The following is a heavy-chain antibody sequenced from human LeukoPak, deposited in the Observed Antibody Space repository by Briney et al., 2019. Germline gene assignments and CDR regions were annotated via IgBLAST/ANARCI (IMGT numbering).Heavy chain of an antibody. CDR1: GYSFSSHW. J-gene: IGHJ4*02. V-gene: IGHV5-51*01. D-gene: IGHD3-22*01. CDR3: ARGGVWSLYYYDSSGYYLLDY. CDR2: IYPGDSDT. Sequence: GESLKISCKGSGYSFSSHWIGWVRQMPGKGLEWMAIIYPGDSDTRYSPSFQGQVTISADKSISTAYLRWSSLKASDTAMYYCARGGVWSLYYYDSSGYYLLDYWGQGTLVTVSS.